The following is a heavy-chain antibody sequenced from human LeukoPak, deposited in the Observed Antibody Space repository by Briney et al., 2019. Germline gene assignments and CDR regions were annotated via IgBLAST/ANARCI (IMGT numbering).Heavy chain of an antibody. Sequence: GGSLRFSCAASGFTFSSYGMHWVRQAPGKGLEWVAFIRYDGSNKYYADSVKGRFTISRDNSKNTLYLQMNSLRAEDTAVYYCAKAVAAAGTLDYWGQGTLVTVSS. J-gene: IGHJ4*02. D-gene: IGHD6-13*01. CDR2: IRYDGSNK. V-gene: IGHV3-30*02. CDR3: AKAVAAAGTLDY. CDR1: GFTFSSYG.